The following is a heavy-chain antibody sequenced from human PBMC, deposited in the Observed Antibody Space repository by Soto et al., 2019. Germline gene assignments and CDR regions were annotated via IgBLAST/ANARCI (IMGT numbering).Heavy chain of an antibody. V-gene: IGHV4-31*03. D-gene: IGHD3-16*01. CDR1: GGSISSGGYY. CDR2: IYYSGST. CDR3: ARDGNQGENYWFDP. J-gene: IGHJ5*02. Sequence: PSETLSLTCTVSGGSISSGGYYWSWIRQHPGKGLEWIGYIYYSGSTYYNPSLKSRVTISVDTSKNQFSLKLSSVTAADTAVYYCARDGNQGENYWFDPWGQGTLDTVSS.